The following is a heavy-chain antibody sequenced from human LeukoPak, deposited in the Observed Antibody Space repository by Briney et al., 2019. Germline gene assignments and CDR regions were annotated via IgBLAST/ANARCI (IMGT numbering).Heavy chain of an antibody. Sequence: PETLSLTCTVSGGSISSYYWSWIRQPAGKGLEWIGRIYTSGSTNYNPSLKSRVTMSVDTSKNQFSLKLGSVTAADTAVYYCARDRGGGYCSGGSCYLERRGPKHHWYFDLWGRGTLVTVSS. J-gene: IGHJ2*01. CDR2: IYTSGST. V-gene: IGHV4-4*07. D-gene: IGHD2-15*01. CDR3: ARDRGGGYCSGGSCYLERRGPKHHWYFDL. CDR1: GGSISSYY.